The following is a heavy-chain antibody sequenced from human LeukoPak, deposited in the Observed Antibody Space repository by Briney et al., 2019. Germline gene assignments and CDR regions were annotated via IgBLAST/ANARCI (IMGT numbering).Heavy chain of an antibody. CDR3: ARDLGNYYDSSGYYLDY. CDR2: IIPIFGTA. Sequence: SVKVSCKTSGYTFTSYDINWVRQATGQGLEWMGGIIPIFGTANYAQKFQGRVTITTDESTSTAYMELSSLRSEDTAVYYCARDLGNYYDSSGYYLDYWGQGTLVTVSS. D-gene: IGHD3-22*01. CDR1: GYTFTSYD. V-gene: IGHV1-69*05. J-gene: IGHJ4*02.